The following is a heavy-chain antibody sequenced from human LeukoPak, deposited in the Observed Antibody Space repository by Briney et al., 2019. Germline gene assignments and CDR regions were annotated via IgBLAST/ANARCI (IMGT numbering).Heavy chain of an antibody. CDR3: ARVTGDYYDSSGYYYEWFDP. V-gene: IGHV4-30-2*01. CDR2: IYHSGST. J-gene: IGHJ5*02. Sequence: SETLSLTCAVSGGSISSGGYSWSWIRQPPGKGLEWIGYIYHSGSTYYNPSLKSRVTISVDRSKNQFSLKLSSVTAADTAVYYCARVTGDYYDSSGYYYEWFDPWGQGTLVTVSS. CDR1: GGSISSGGYS. D-gene: IGHD3-22*01.